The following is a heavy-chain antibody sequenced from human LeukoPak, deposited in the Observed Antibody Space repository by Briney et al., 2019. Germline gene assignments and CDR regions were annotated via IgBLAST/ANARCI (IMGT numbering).Heavy chain of an antibody. V-gene: IGHV4-34*01. CDR2: INHSGST. CDR1: GGSFSGYY. D-gene: IGHD1-14*01. J-gene: IGHJ4*02. CDR3: ARSQPNDY. Sequence: SETLSLTCAVYGGSFSGYYWSWIRQPPGKGLEWIGEINHSGSTNYNPSLKSRVTISVDTSKNQFSLKLSSVTAADTAVYYCARSQPNDYWGQGTLVTVSS.